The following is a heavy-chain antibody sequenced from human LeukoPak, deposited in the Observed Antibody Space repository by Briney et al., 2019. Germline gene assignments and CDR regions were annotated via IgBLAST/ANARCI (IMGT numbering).Heavy chain of an antibody. J-gene: IGHJ4*01. V-gene: IGHV4-34*01. CDR2: INHSGST. D-gene: IGHD6-6*01. CDR3: ARGRRSIAARFDY. CDR1: GGSFSGYY. Sequence: SETLSLTCAVYGGSFSGYYWSWIRQPPGKGLEWIGEINHSGSTNYNPSLKSRVTISVDTSKNQFSLKLSSVTAADTAVYYCARGRRSIAARFDYWGQGTLVNVS.